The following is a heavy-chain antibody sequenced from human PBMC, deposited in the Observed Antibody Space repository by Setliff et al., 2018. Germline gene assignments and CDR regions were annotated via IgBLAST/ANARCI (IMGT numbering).Heavy chain of an antibody. D-gene: IGHD4-4*01. CDR2: ISDSGSTK. CDR3: ARSTITFSGEDFYFFYYMDV. Sequence: LRLSCAASEFTFSSYGMYWVRQAPGKGLEWVSYISDSGSTKYYADSVKGRFTISRDNAKNSLYLQMSSLRPEDTALYYCARSTITFSGEDFYFFYYMDVWGKGTTVTVSS. CDR1: EFTFSSYG. J-gene: IGHJ6*03. V-gene: IGHV3-48*03.